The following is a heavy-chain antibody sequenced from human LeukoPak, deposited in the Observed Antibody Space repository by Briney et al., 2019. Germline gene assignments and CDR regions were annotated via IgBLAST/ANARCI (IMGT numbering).Heavy chain of an antibody. J-gene: IGHJ6*03. Sequence: SETLSLTCTVSGGSISSYYWSWIRRPPGKGLEWIGYIYYSGSTNYNPSLRSRVTISVDTSKNQFSLKLSSVTAADTAVYYCARNTAMEYYYMDVWGKGTTVTVSS. D-gene: IGHD5-18*01. V-gene: IGHV4-59*01. CDR2: IYYSGST. CDR1: GGSISSYY. CDR3: ARNTAMEYYYMDV.